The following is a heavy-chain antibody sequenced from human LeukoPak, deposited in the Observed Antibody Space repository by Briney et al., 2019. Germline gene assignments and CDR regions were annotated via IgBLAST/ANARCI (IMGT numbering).Heavy chain of an antibody. CDR2: INHSGST. CDR3: ARTPSIAAALGGFVY. CDR1: GGSFSGYY. J-gene: IGHJ4*02. V-gene: IGHV4-34*01. D-gene: IGHD6-13*01. Sequence: PSETLSLTCAVYGGSFSGYYWGWIRQPPGKGLEWIGEINHSGSTNYNPSLKSRVTISVDTSKNQFSLKLSSVTAADTAVYYCARTPSIAAALGGFVYWGQGTLVTVSS.